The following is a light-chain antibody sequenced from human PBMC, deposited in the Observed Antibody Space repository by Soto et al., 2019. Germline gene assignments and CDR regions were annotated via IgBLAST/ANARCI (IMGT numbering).Light chain of an antibody. CDR3: SSYTRISTYA. V-gene: IGLV2-14*01. Sequence: QSALTQPASVSGSPGQSITISCTGTSSDVGGYNFVSWYQQHPDKAPKLMIYDVTNRPSGVSNRFSGSKSGNTASLTISGLQAEDEADYYCSSYTRISTYALGTGTKVTV. J-gene: IGLJ1*01. CDR2: DVT. CDR1: SSDVGGYNF.